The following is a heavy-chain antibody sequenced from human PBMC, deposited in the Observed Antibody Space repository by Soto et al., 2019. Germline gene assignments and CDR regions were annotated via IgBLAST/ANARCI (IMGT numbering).Heavy chain of an antibody. J-gene: IGHJ4*02. Sequence: PSETLSLTCAVYGGSFSGSYWSWIRQPPEKGLEWIGEIHHSGYTSYNPSLKSRVTIPVDTSNNQLSLKLTSVTAADTAVYYCARSRIVGTATDRQIYDLDCWGQGTLVTVSS. D-gene: IGHD1-26*01. CDR3: ARSRIVGTATDRQIYDLDC. CDR1: GGSFSGSY. CDR2: IHHSGYT. V-gene: IGHV4-34*01.